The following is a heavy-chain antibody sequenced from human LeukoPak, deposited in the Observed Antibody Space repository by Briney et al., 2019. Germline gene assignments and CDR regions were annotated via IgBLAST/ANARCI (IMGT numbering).Heavy chain of an antibody. CDR2: IYHSGST. Sequence: SGTLSLTCAVSGGSISSSNWWSWVRQPPGKGLEWIGEIYHSGSTNYNPSLKSRVTISVDKSKNQFSLKVNSVTAADTAVYYCARAVDSSGFSCFQHWGQGTLVTVSS. J-gene: IGHJ1*01. CDR3: ARAVDSSGFSCFQH. CDR1: GGSISSSNW. D-gene: IGHD3-22*01. V-gene: IGHV4-4*02.